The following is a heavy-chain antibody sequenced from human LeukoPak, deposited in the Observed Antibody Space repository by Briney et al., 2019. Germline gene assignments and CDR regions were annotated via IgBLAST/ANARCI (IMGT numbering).Heavy chain of an antibody. CDR1: GFTFSGSA. J-gene: IGHJ4*02. V-gene: IGHV3-73*01. CDR2: IRIKANSYAT. Sequence: GGSLRLSCAASGFTFSGSAMHWVRQASGKGLEWVGRIRIKANSYATAYAASVKGRFTISSDDSKNTAYLQMNSLKTEDTAVYYCTSLGGYPDYWGQGTLVTVSS. D-gene: IGHD5-12*01. CDR3: TSLGGYPDY.